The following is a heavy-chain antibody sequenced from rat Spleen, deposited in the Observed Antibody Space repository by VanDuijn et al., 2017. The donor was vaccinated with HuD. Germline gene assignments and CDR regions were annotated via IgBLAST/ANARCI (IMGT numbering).Heavy chain of an antibody. D-gene: IGHD1-9*01. CDR3: ARSGTYYKAY. Sequence: EVQLQESGPGLVKPSQSLSLTCSVTVYSITSSYRWSWIRKFPGNKLEWMGYITYSGSTNSNPSLRSRISITRDTSKNQFFLHLNSVTTEDTATYYCARSGTYYKAYWGQGVMVTVSS. J-gene: IGHJ2*01. V-gene: IGHV3-1*01. CDR1: VYSITSSY. CDR2: ITYSGST.